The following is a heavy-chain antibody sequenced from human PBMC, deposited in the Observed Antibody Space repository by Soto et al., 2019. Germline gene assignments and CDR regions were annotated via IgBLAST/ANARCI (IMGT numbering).Heavy chain of an antibody. D-gene: IGHD1-26*01. CDR3: ARALVLGVGALSQ. CDR1: GFTFSAYY. V-gene: IGHV3-11*01. J-gene: IGHJ4*02. CDR2: ISDSGSLT. Sequence: QVQLVESGGGLVKPEGSLRLSCAASGFTFSAYYMSWIRQAPGKGLEWVSYISDSGSLTHYGDSVKGRFTISRDNAKASLYLQMDSLRAEDTAIYYCARALVLGVGALSQWGQAPLVTVSS.